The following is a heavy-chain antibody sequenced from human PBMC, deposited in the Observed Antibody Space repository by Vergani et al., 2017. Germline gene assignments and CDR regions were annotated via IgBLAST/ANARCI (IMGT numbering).Heavy chain of an antibody. CDR3: ARSGYCAHGVCYMTYYYYMDV. Sequence: EVQLVESGGGLVKPGGSLRLSCAASEFTFSTYSMNWVRQAPGKGLEWVSSISSGSTYTFYADSVKDRFTISRDNSKNTLYLQMNNLRAADTAVYYCARSGYCAHGVCYMTYYYYMDVWGKGTAVTVAS. D-gene: IGHD2-8*01. CDR2: ISSGSTYT. J-gene: IGHJ6*03. CDR1: EFTFSTYS. V-gene: IGHV3-21*06.